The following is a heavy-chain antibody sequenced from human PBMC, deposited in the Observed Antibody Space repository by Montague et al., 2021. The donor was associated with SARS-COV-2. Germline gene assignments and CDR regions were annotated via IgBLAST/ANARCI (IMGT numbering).Heavy chain of an antibody. CDR1: GASVTSTNW. Sequence: SETLSLTCSVSGASVTSTNWWSWVRQPTGKGLEWTGEIYHTGNTNYSPSLKNRVSISLDKSKNQLSLRLNSVTAADTAVYYCASPKEGSGYYRPFDYWGQGILVTVSS. CDR2: IYHTGNT. CDR3: ASPKEGSGYYRPFDY. J-gene: IGHJ4*02. D-gene: IGHD3-22*01. V-gene: IGHV4-4*02.